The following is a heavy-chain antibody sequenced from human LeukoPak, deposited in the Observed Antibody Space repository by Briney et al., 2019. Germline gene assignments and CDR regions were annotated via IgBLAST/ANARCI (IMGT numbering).Heavy chain of an antibody. Sequence: SGGSLRLSCAASGFTFSSYSMNWVRQAPGKGLEWVSSISSSSSYIYYADSVKGRFTISRDNAKNTLYLQMNSLRAEDTAVYYCAKEQQLVRGNFDYWGQGTLVTVSS. CDR2: ISSSSSYI. V-gene: IGHV3-21*04. D-gene: IGHD6-13*01. CDR1: GFTFSSYS. J-gene: IGHJ4*02. CDR3: AKEQQLVRGNFDY.